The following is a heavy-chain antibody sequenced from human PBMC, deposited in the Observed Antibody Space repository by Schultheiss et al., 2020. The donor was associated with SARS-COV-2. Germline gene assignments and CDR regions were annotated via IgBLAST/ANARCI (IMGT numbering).Heavy chain of an antibody. Sequence: GESLKISCAASGFTFDDYAMHWVRQAPGKGLEWVSVLSGSGGSTYYADSVKGRFTISRDNAKNSLYLQMNSLRAEDTAVYYCARATMESIFGVVYDYYYYMDVWGKGTTVTVSS. CDR3: ARATMESIFGVVYDYYYYMDV. J-gene: IGHJ6*03. V-gene: IGHV3-20*04. CDR2: LSGSGGST. CDR1: GFTFDDYA. D-gene: IGHD3-3*01.